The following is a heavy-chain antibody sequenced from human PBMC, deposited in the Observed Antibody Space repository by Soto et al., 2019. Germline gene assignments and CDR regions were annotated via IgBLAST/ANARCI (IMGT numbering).Heavy chain of an antibody. CDR2: ISAYNGNT. CDR1: GFTFSSYG. Sequence: GASVKVSCKASGFTFSSYGITWVRQAPGQGLEWMGWISAYNGNTNYAQKFQGRVTMTTDTSTSTAYMELRSLRSDDTAVYYCARNPHNIGVGAFDIWGQGTMVTVSS. J-gene: IGHJ3*02. V-gene: IGHV1-18*01. CDR3: ARNPHNIGVGAFDI. D-gene: IGHD2-8*01.